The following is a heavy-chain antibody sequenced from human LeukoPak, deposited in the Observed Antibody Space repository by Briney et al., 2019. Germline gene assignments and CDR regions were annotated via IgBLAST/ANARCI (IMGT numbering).Heavy chain of an antibody. J-gene: IGHJ3*02. CDR2: INPNSGGT. CDR1: GYTFTGYY. V-gene: IGHV1-2*02. CDR3: ARDSAIAARPRRAFDI. D-gene: IGHD6-6*01. Sequence: ASVKVSCKASGYTFTGYYMHWVRQAPGQGLEWMGWINPNSGGTNYAQKFQGRVTMTRDMSTSTVYMELGSLRSEDTAVYYCARDSAIAARPRRAFDIWGQGTMVTVSS.